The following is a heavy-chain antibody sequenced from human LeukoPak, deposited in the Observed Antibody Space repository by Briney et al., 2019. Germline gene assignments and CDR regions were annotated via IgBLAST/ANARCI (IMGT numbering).Heavy chain of an antibody. Sequence: SETLSLTCTVSGGSISSYYWSWIRQPPGKGLGWIGYIYYSGSTNYNPALKSRVTISVDTSKNQFSLKLSSVTAADTAVYYCARKRITMIVDIWGQGTMVTVSS. V-gene: IGHV4-59*01. J-gene: IGHJ3*02. CDR2: IYYSGST. CDR1: GGSISSYY. CDR3: ARKRITMIVDI. D-gene: IGHD3-22*01.